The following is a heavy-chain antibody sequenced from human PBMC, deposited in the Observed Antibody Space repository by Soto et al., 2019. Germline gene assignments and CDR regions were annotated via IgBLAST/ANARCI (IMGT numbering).Heavy chain of an antibody. CDR1: GFTFSSYG. CDR2: IWYDGSNK. CDR3: ARDRSIAAHQRLPQNAFDY. J-gene: IGHJ4*02. D-gene: IGHD6-6*01. Sequence: QVQLVESGGGVVQPGRSLRLSCAASGFTFSSYGMHWVRQAPGKGLEWVAVIWYDGSNKYYADSVKGRFTISRDNSKNTLYLQMNSLRAEDTAVYYCARDRSIAAHQRLPQNAFDYLGQGTLVTVSS. V-gene: IGHV3-33*01.